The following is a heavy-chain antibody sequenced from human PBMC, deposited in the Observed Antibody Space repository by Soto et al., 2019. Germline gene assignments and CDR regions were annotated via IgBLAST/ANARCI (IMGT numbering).Heavy chain of an antibody. V-gene: IGHV1-69*04. CDR1: GGTFSSYT. CDR3: ARDRRHYYGSGVPPSDY. Sequence: ASVKVSCKASGGTFSSYTISWVRQAPGQGLEWMGRIIPILGIANYAQKFQGRVTITADKSTSTAYMELSSLRSEDTAVYYCARDRRHYYGSGVPPSDYWGQGTLVTVSS. J-gene: IGHJ4*02. D-gene: IGHD3-10*01. CDR2: IIPILGIA.